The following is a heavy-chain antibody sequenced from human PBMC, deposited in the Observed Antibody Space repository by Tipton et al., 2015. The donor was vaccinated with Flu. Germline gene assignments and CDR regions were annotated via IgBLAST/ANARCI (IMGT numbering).Heavy chain of an antibody. CDR3: ARDLWNDRRAYYYYGVDV. Sequence: LRLSCTVSGDSISTTIYYWGWVRQPPGKGLERSGSIYYSGTTYYNPSLKSRVTISVDSSKNEFSLTLASLTAADTAVYYCARDLWNDRRAYYYYGVDVWGQGTTVTVSS. CDR1: GDSISTTIYY. J-gene: IGHJ6*02. CDR2: IYYSGTT. D-gene: IGHD1-1*01. V-gene: IGHV4-39*07.